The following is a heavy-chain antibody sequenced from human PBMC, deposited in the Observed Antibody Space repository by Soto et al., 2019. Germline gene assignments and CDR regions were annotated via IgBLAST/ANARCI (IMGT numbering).Heavy chain of an antibody. J-gene: IGHJ1*01. CDR2: ISYDGSNK. Sequence: QVQLVESGGGVVQPGRSLRLSCAASGFTFSSCGMHWVRQAPGKGLEWVAVISYDGSNKYYADSVKGRFTISRDNSKNTLSLQMNSLRAEDTAVYYCAVPPYGSSSWYGYFQHWGQGTLVTVSS. D-gene: IGHD6-13*01. CDR1: GFTFSSCG. V-gene: IGHV3-30*03. CDR3: AVPPYGSSSWYGYFQH.